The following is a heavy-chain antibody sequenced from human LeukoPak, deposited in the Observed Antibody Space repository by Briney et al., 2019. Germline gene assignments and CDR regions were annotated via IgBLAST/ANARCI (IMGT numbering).Heavy chain of an antibody. J-gene: IGHJ4*02. CDR1: GGSISSGGYY. CDR3: ARYSYGGFYFDY. CDR2: IYYSGST. D-gene: IGHD5-18*01. V-gene: IGHV4-31*03. Sequence: ASETLSLTCTVSGGSISSGGYYWSWIRQHPGKGLEWIGYIYYSGSTYYNPSLKSRVTISVDTSKNQFSLKLSSVTAADTAVYYCARYSYGGFYFDYWGQGTLVTVSS.